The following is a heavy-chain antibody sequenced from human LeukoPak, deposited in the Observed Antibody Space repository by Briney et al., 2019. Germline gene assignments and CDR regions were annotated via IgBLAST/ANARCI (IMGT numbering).Heavy chain of an antibody. V-gene: IGHV4-39*07. Sequence: PSETLSLTCTVSGGSISSGSYYWGWIRQPPGKGLEWIGSIYYSGSTYYNPSLKSRVTVSVDTSKNQFSLKLSSVTAADTAVYYCAREDQVTYGPSSGWYRRETYNWFDPWGQGTLVTVSS. D-gene: IGHD6-19*01. CDR1: GGSISSGSYY. J-gene: IGHJ5*02. CDR3: AREDQVTYGPSSGWYRRETYNWFDP. CDR2: IYYSGST.